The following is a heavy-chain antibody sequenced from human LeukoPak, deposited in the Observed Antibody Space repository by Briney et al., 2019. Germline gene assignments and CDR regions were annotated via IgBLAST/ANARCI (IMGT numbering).Heavy chain of an antibody. CDR1: GYTFTGYY. D-gene: IGHD6-25*01. CDR3: ARATMYSSGVDY. V-gene: IGHV1-2*04. CDR2: INPNSGGT. Sequence: ASVEVSCKASGYTFTGYYMHWVRQAPGQGLEWMGWINPNSGGTNYAQKFQDWVTMTRDTSISTAYMELSRLRSDDTAVYYCARATMYSSGVDYWGQGTLVNVSS. J-gene: IGHJ4*02.